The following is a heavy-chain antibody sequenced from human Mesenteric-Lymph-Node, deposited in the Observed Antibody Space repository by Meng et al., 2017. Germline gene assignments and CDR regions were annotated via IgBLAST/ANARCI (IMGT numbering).Heavy chain of an antibody. CDR2: ISPTGGSL. J-gene: IGHJ4*02. V-gene: IGHV3-11*04. Sequence: GESLKISCAASGFTFSDYYMTWIRQPPGQGLEWIASISPTGGSLYYADSVKGRFTISRDNAKNSLYLQMNSLRAEDTAVYYCARRGATRRNFDYWGQGTLVTVSS. CDR3: ARRGATRRNFDY. D-gene: IGHD1-26*01. CDR1: GFTFSDYY.